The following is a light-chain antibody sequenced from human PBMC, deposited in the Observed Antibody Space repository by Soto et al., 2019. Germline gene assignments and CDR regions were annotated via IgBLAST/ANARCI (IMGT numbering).Light chain of an antibody. V-gene: IGKV2-30*01. J-gene: IGKJ2*01. CDR3: MQGTHWPPL. CDR1: QSLVYSDGNTY. Sequence: DVVMTQSPLSLPVTLGQPASISCRSSQSLVYSDGNTYLNWFQQRRGKSPRRLIYKVSNRDSGVPDRFIGRGSGTDFILKISRVEAEDVGVYSCMQGTHWPPLFGQGTKLEIK. CDR2: KVS.